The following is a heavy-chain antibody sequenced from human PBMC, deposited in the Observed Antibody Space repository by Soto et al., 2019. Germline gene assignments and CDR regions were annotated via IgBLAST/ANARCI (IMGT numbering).Heavy chain of an antibody. Sequence: PGESLKISCKGSGYSFTSYWISWVRQMPGKGLEWMGRIDPSDSYTNYSPSFQGHVTISADKSISTAYLQWSSLKASDTAMYYCARRSRSPYYYDFWSGIEGMFDPQGQGTLVTFSS. CDR2: IDPSDSYT. J-gene: IGHJ5*02. D-gene: IGHD3-3*01. CDR1: GYSFTSYW. CDR3: ARRSRSPYYYDFWSGIEGMFDP. V-gene: IGHV5-10-1*01.